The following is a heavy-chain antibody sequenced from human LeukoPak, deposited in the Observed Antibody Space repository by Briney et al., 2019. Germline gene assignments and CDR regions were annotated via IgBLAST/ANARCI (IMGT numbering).Heavy chain of an antibody. CDR3: AKEILHYDGSGSYYPSAFDI. V-gene: IGHV3-23*01. Sequence: PGGSLRLSCAASGFTFSSYAMSWVRQAPGKGLEWVSAISGSGGSTYYADSVKGRFTISRDNSKNTLYLQMNSLRAEDTAVFYCAKEILHYDGSGSYYPSAFDIWGQGTMVTVSS. J-gene: IGHJ3*02. CDR2: ISGSGGST. D-gene: IGHD3-10*01. CDR1: GFTFSSYA.